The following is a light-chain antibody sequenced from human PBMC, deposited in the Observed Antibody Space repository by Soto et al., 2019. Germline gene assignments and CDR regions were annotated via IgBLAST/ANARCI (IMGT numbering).Light chain of an antibody. J-gene: IGLJ2*01. V-gene: IGLV1-47*01. CDR2: RNN. CDR3: AAWDDSLSGLVV. CDR1: SSNIGSNY. Sequence: QSALTQPPSASGTPGQRVTISCSGSSSNIGSNYVYWYQQLPGTAPKLLIYRNNQRPSGVPDRFSVSKSGTSASLASSGLRSEDEADYYCAAWDDSLSGLVVFGGGTQLTVL.